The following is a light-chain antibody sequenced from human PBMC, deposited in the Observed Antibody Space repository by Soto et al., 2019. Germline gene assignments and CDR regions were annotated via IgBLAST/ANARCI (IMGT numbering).Light chain of an antibody. CDR3: SSYTITTALV. CDR2: EVS. J-gene: IGLJ1*01. V-gene: IGLV2-14*01. CDR1: SSDVGGYNF. Sequence: QSALTQPASVSGSPGQSITISCTGTSSDVGGYNFVSWYQQHPGKALKLMISEVSNRPSGVSNRFSGSKSGNTASLTISGLQTEDEADYYCSSYTITTALVFGSGTKVTVL.